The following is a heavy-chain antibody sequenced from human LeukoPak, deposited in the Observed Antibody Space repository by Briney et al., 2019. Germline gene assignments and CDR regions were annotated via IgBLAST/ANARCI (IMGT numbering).Heavy chain of an antibody. Sequence: GGSLRLSCAASGFTVSSNYMSWVRQAPGKGLEWVSVIYSGGSTYYADSVKGRFTISRDNSKNTLYLQMNSLRAEDTAVYYCARVVGYCSSTSCYYYYYYYMGVWGKGTTVTVSS. CDR2: IYSGGST. CDR3: ARVVGYCSSTSCYYYYYYYMGV. CDR1: GFTVSSNY. V-gene: IGHV3-66*02. J-gene: IGHJ6*03. D-gene: IGHD2-2*01.